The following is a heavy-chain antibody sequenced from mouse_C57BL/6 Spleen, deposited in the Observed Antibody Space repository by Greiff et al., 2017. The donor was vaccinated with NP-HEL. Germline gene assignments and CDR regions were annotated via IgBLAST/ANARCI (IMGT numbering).Heavy chain of an antibody. CDR3: ARGGYGNYGSYFDY. J-gene: IGHJ2*01. CDR2: IYPRSGNT. D-gene: IGHD2-10*02. Sequence: QVQLKQSGAELARPGASVKLSCKASGYTFTSYGISWVKQRTGQGLEWIGEIYPRSGNTYYNEKFKGKATLTADKSSSTAYMELRSLTSEDSAVYFCARGGYGNYGSYFDYWGQGTTLTVSS. CDR1: GYTFTSYG. V-gene: IGHV1-81*01.